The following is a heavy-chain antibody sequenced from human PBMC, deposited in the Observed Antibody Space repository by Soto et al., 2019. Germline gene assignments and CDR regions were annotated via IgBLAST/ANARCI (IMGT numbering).Heavy chain of an antibody. CDR3: ASPCSGGGCHLDAFEL. CDR1: GFALSSYW. J-gene: IGHJ3*01. Sequence: EVQLVESGGGLVQPGGSLRLSCVASGFALSSYWMSWVRQAPGKGLEWVANIQQDGSENYYVDSLKGRFTISRDNGKNAAYLQMNSLRAADTAVYYCASPCSGGGCHLDAFELWGQGTMVTVSS. V-gene: IGHV3-7*01. CDR2: IQQDGSEN. D-gene: IGHD2-15*01.